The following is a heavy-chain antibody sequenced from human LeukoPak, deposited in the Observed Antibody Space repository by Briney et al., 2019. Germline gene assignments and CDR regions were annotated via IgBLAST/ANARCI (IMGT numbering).Heavy chain of an antibody. CDR1: GFTFSSYA. V-gene: IGHV3-23*01. J-gene: IGHJ4*02. CDR3: ATGGVIFWSGYPTHDY. Sequence: PGGSLRLSCAASGFTFSSYAMSWVRQAPGKGLEWVSAISGSGGSTYYADSVKGRFTISRDNSKNTLYLQINSLRAEDTAVYYCATGGVIFWSGYPTHDYWGQGTLVTVSS. D-gene: IGHD3-3*01. CDR2: ISGSGGST.